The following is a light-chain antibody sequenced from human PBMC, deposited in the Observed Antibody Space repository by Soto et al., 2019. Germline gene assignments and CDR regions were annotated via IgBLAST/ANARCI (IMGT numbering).Light chain of an antibody. J-gene: IGKJ1*01. V-gene: IGKV1-12*01. CDR1: LDISNW. CDR2: AAS. CDR3: QQANSLPWT. Sequence: DIQMTQSPSSVSASIGDRVTITCRASLDISNWLAWYQQKPGKAPKLLIYAASNLQSGVPSRFSGSGSGTDFTLTISSLQPEDFATYYCQQANSLPWTFGQGTKVEIK.